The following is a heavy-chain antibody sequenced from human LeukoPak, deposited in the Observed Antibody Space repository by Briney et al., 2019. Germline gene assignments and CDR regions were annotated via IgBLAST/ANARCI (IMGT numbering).Heavy chain of an antibody. CDR2: MNPNSGNT. CDR1: GYTFTSYD. V-gene: IGHV1-8*01. J-gene: IGHJ3*02. D-gene: IGHD3-10*01. CDR3: ASGQLLWFGELIMDAFDI. Sequence: GASVKVSCKASGYTFTSYDINWVRQATGQGLEWMGWMNPNSGNTGYAQKFQGRVTMTRNTSISTAYMELSSLRSEDTAVYYCASGQLLWFGELIMDAFDIWGQGTMVTVSS.